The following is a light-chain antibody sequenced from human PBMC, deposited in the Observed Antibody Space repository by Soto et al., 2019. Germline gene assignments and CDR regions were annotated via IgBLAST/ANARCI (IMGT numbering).Light chain of an antibody. CDR2: GAS. V-gene: IGKV3-15*01. Sequence: EIVMTQSPVTLSVSPGERATLSCRASQSVTSKLAWYQQKPGHAPRLLIYGASARATGVPARFSGSGSGTEFTLTITNLQSEDFAVYYCQQYDNWPPFTFGPGTRVDIK. CDR3: QQYDNWPPFT. J-gene: IGKJ3*01. CDR1: QSVTSK.